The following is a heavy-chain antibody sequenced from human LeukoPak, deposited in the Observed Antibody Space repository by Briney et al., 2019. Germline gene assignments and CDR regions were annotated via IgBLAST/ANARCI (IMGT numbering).Heavy chain of an antibody. J-gene: IGHJ6*03. CDR1: GGSISSGSYY. CDR2: SYTSGST. V-gene: IGHV4-61*02. D-gene: IGHD4-11*01. CDR3: ARDRHSTVTTGYYYMDV. Sequence: SETLSLTCTVSGGSISSGSYYGSWIRRPAGKGLEWIGRSYTSGSTNYNPSLKSRVTISVDTSKNQFSLKLSSVTAADTAVYYCARDRHSTVTTGYYYMDVWGKGTTVTVSS.